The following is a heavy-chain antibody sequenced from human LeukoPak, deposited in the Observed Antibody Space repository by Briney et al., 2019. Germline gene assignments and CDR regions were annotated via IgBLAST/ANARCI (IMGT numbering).Heavy chain of an antibody. CDR2: IYPGDSDT. CDR3: ARQGGPITFGGVIVWDDY. D-gene: IGHD3-16*02. CDR1: GYSFTSYW. Sequence: GESLKISCKGSGYSFTSYWIGWVRQMPGKGLGWMGIIYPGDSDTRYSPSFQGQVTISADKSISTAYLQWSSLKASDTAMYYCARQGGPITFGGVIVWDDYWGQGTLVTVSS. V-gene: IGHV5-51*01. J-gene: IGHJ4*02.